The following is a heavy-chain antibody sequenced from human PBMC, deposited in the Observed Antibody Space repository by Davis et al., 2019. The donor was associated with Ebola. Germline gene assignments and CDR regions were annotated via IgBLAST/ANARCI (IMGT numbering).Heavy chain of an antibody. V-gene: IGHV1-2*02. J-gene: IGHJ4*02. CDR2: INPNSGGT. Sequence: SVTVPCKASGYTLTGYYMHWVRQAPGQGLEWMGWINPNSGGTNYAQKFQGRVTMTRDTSISTAYMELSRLRSDDTAVYYCARDNSGGLFDYWGQGTLVTVSS. D-gene: IGHD3-10*01. CDR3: ARDNSGGLFDY. CDR1: GYTLTGYY.